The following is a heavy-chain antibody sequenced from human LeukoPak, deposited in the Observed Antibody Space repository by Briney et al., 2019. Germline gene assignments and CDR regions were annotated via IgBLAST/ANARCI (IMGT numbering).Heavy chain of an antibody. V-gene: IGHV3-21*01. CDR2: ISSSSSYI. CDR1: GFTFSSYS. CDR3: ARGDKLLWLGEFIANQFDY. Sequence: GSLRLSCAASGFTFSSYSMNWVRQAPGKGLEWVSSISSSSSYIYYADSVKGRFTISRDNAKNSLYLQMNSLRAEDTAVYYCARGDKLLWLGEFIANQFDYWGQGTLVTVSS. D-gene: IGHD3-10*01. J-gene: IGHJ4*02.